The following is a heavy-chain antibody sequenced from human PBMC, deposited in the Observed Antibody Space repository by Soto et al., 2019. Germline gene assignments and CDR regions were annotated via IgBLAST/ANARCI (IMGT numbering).Heavy chain of an antibody. CDR3: ARGRRYSSGWPHPLVDY. CDR2: ISXXNXXT. J-gene: IGHJ4*02. CDR1: GYTFTSYG. D-gene: IGHD6-19*01. V-gene: IGHV1-18*01. Sequence: ASVKVSCKASGYTFTSYGISCVRQAPGQGLEWMGXISXXNXXTXXXXXLXXXVTMTTDTSTSTAYMELRSLRSDDTAVYYCARGRRYSSGWPHPLVDYWGQGTLVNVSS.